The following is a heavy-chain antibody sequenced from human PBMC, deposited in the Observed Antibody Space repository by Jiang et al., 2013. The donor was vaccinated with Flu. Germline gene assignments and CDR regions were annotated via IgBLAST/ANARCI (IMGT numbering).Heavy chain of an antibody. J-gene: IGHJ3*02. Sequence: GAEVKKPGASVKVSCKASGYTFTGYYMHWVRQAPGQGLEWMGWINPNSGGTNYAQKFQGWVTMTRDTSISTAYMELSRLRSDDTAVYYCARAGGLGDDAFDIWGQRDKWSPSLQ. CDR2: INPNSGGT. CDR1: GYTFTGYY. D-gene: IGHD6-19*01. CDR3: ARAGGLGDDAFDI. V-gene: IGHV1-2*04.